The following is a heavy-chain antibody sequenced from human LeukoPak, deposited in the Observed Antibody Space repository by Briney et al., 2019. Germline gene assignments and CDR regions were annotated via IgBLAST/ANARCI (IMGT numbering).Heavy chain of an antibody. Sequence: ASVRVSCKASGYSFTGYYIHWVRQAPGQGLDWMGWINPNNGATKYAQKFQGRVTMTRDTSISRAYMELTRLRSDDTAVYYCARGSETYYDFWSGSSFDYWGRGTLVTVSS. CDR2: INPNNGAT. CDR1: GYSFTGYY. D-gene: IGHD3-3*01. V-gene: IGHV1-2*02. J-gene: IGHJ4*02. CDR3: ARGSETYYDFWSGSSFDY.